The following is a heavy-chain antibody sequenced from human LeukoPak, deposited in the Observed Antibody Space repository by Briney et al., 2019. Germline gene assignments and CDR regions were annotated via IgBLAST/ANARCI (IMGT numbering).Heavy chain of an antibody. D-gene: IGHD1-20*01. CDR1: GGSINNYY. J-gene: IGHJ4*02. CDR2: IYYTGIT. Sequence: SETLSLTCTVSGGSINNYYRTWIRQPPGKGLEWIGHIYYTGITIYNPPLSSRVTISVDTSKRQFSLKLSSVTAADTAMYYCARSENNWIDYCDSWGQGTQVTVSS. CDR3: ARSENNWIDYCDS. V-gene: IGHV4-59*01.